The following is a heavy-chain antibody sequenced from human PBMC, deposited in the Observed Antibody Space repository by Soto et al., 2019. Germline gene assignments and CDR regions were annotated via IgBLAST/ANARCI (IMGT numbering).Heavy chain of an antibody. J-gene: IGHJ4*02. CDR3: ARDLLTIAAAGTPAGY. V-gene: IGHV3-33*01. Sequence: QVQLVESGGGVVQPGRSLRLSCAASGFTFISYGMHWVRQAPGKGLEWVAVIWYDGSNKYYADSVKGRFTISRDNSKNTLYLQMNSLRAEDTAVYYCARDLLTIAAAGTPAGYWGQGTLVTVSS. CDR1: GFTFISYG. D-gene: IGHD6-13*01. CDR2: IWYDGSNK.